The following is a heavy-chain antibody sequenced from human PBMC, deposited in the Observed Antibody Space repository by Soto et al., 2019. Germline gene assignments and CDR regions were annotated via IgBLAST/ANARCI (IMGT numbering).Heavy chain of an antibody. CDR2: ISPSGSST. V-gene: IGHV1-46*01. CDR3: AREVIGAADNRWFDS. D-gene: IGHD6-13*01. Sequence: ASVKVSCKASGGTFSSYAISWVRQAPGQGLEWMGIISPSGSSTNYAQKFQGRVTMTRDTSTSTVYMALSSLRSDDTAVYYCAREVIGAADNRWFDSWGQGTLVTVSS. CDR1: GGTFSSYA. J-gene: IGHJ5*01.